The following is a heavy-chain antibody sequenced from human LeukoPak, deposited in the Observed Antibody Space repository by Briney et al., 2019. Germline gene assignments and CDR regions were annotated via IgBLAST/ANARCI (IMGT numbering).Heavy chain of an antibody. D-gene: IGHD3-3*01. CDR1: GYTFTSYG. CDR2: ISAYNGNT. J-gene: IGHJ5*02. Sequence: ASVKVSCKASGYTFTSYGISWVRQAPGQGLEWMGWISAYNGNTNYAQKLQGRVTMTTDTSTSTAYMELRSLGSDDTAVYYCAREPNTYYDFWSGYATNWFDPWGQGTLVTVSS. CDR3: AREPNTYYDFWSGYATNWFDP. V-gene: IGHV1-18*01.